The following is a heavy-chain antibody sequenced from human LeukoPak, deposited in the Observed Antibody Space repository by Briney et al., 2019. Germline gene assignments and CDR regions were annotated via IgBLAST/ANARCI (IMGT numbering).Heavy chain of an antibody. CDR1: GASINSHY. J-gene: IGHJ4*02. CDR2: IYYSGST. V-gene: IGHV4-59*11. D-gene: IGHD6-13*01. Sequence: SETLSLTCTVSGASINSHYWSWIRQPPGKGLEWIGYIYYSGSTNYNPSLKSRVTISVDTSKNRFSLKLSSVTAADTAVYYCAREEPKYSSSWYDWGQGTLVTVSS. CDR3: AREEPKYSSSWYD.